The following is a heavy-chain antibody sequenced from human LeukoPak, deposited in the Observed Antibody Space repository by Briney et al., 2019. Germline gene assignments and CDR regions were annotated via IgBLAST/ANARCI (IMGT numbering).Heavy chain of an antibody. D-gene: IGHD6-13*01. CDR1: GFTVSSNY. CDR2: IYSGGST. J-gene: IGHJ3*02. Sequence: AGGSLRLSCAASGFTVSSNYMSWVRQAPGKGLEWVSVIYSGGSTYYADSVKGRFTISRDNSKNTLYLQMNSLRAEDTAVYYCAKGLEGYSSKADAFDIWGQGTMVTVSS. CDR3: AKGLEGYSSKADAFDI. V-gene: IGHV3-66*02.